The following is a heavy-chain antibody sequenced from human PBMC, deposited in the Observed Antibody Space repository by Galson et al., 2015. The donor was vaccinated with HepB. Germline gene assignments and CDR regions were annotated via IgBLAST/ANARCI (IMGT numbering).Heavy chain of an antibody. J-gene: IGHJ4*02. CDR3: ARDPLGGIAVAQPMFDY. CDR2: IWYDGSNK. CDR1: GFTFSSYG. D-gene: IGHD6-19*01. Sequence: SLRLSCAASGFTFSSYGMHWVRQAPGKGLEWVAVIWYDGSNKYYADSVKGRFTISRDNSKNTLYLQMNSLRAEDTAVYYCARDPLGGIAVAQPMFDYWGQGTLVTVSS. V-gene: IGHV3-33*08.